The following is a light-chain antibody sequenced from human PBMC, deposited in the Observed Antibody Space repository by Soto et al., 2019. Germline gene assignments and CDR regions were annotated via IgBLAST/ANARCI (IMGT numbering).Light chain of an antibody. CDR3: QQYDDSIT. Sequence: EIVLTQSPDTLSLSPGESATLSCRASQSVSSSYLAWYQQKPGRAPRLLIYGASNRATGIPDRFSGSGSGTDFTLTISRLEPEDFAVFYCQQYDDSITSGQGTRLEIE. CDR1: QSVSSSY. CDR2: GAS. V-gene: IGKV3-20*01. J-gene: IGKJ5*01.